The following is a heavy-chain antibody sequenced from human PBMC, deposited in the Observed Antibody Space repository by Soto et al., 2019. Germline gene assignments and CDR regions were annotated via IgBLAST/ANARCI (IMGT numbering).Heavy chain of an antibody. CDR3: VKDTEAEVTSVSFDP. D-gene: IGHD1-1*01. CDR1: GFTFSSYA. V-gene: IGHV3-64D*08. J-gene: IGHJ5*02. CDR2: ISSNGGST. Sequence: GSLRLSCSASGFTFSSYAMHWVRQAPGKGLEYVSAISSNGGSTYYADSVKGRFTISRDNSKNTLYLQMSSLRAEDTAVYYCVKDTEAEVTSVSFDPWGQGTLVTVAS.